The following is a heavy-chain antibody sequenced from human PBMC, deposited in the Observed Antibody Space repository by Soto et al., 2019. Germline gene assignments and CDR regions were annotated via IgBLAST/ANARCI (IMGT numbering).Heavy chain of an antibody. D-gene: IGHD5-12*01. Sequence: SETLSLTCTVSGGSISSSSYYWGWIRQPPGKGLEWIGSTYYSGSTYYNPSLKSRVTISVDTSKNQFSLKLSSVTAADTAVYYCARQEYSGYDSVYDAFDIWGQGTMVTVSS. J-gene: IGHJ3*02. V-gene: IGHV4-39*01. CDR3: ARQEYSGYDSVYDAFDI. CDR1: GGSISSSSYY. CDR2: TYYSGST.